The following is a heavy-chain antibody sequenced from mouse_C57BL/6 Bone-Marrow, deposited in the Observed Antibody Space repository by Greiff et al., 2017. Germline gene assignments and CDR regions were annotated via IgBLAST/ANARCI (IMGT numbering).Heavy chain of an antibody. CDR2: IYPRSGNT. J-gene: IGHJ3*01. CDR1: GYTFTSYG. D-gene: IGHD3-2*02. CDR3: ARGQLRLRFAY. Sequence: VQLQQSGAELARPGASVKLSCKASGYTFTSYGISWVKQRTGQGLEWIGEIYPRSGNTYYNEKFKGNATLTADKSSSTAYMELRSLTSEDSAVYFCARGQLRLRFAYWGQGTLVTVSA. V-gene: IGHV1-81*01.